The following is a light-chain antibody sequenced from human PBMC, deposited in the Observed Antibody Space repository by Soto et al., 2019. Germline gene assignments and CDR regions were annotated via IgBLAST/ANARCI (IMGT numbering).Light chain of an antibody. CDR2: DAS. Sequence: LSCMARQSVRSHLDGYQHRPVQPPRLLIYDASYRATGVPLRFSGSGSGTEFTLTISSRESRDSAIYYCRQRNTWSITFGQGTRL. CDR3: RQRNTWSIT. J-gene: IGKJ5*01. CDR1: QSVRSH. V-gene: IGKV3-11*01.